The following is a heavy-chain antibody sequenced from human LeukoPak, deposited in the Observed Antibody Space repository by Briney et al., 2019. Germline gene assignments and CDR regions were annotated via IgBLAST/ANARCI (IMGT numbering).Heavy chain of an antibody. D-gene: IGHD3-9*01. CDR3: ARRYYDILTGTESFDY. CDR1: GGTFSSYA. CDR2: IIPIFGTA. V-gene: IGHV1-69*05. J-gene: IGHJ4*02. Sequence: GASVKVSCKVSGGTFSSYAISWVRQAPGQGLEWMGRIIPIFGTANYAQKFQGRVTTTTDESTSTAYMELSSLRSEDTAVYYCARRYYDILTGTESFDYWGQGTLVTVSS.